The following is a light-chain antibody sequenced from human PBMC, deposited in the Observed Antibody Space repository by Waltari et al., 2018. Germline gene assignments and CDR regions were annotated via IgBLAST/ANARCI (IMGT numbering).Light chain of an antibody. V-gene: IGLV3-21*01. J-gene: IGLJ1*01. CDR2: YDS. CDR3: QVWDANTDPGV. Sequence: SYVLTQPPSVAVAPRETARVTCGGINIESKSVHWYQQKPGQAPVLVIAYDSDRPSGIPERFSGSNSGDTATLTISRVEAGDEADYYCQVWDANTDPGVFGTGTEVTVL. CDR1: NIESKS.